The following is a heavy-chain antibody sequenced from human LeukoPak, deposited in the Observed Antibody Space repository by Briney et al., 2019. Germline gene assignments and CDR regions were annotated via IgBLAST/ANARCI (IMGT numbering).Heavy chain of an antibody. CDR3: TRAAAGAFYI. J-gene: IGHJ3*02. V-gene: IGHV3-74*01. CDR2: INSDGSTT. D-gene: IGHD6-13*01. CDR1: GFTLSSYW. Sequence: GGSLRLSCAASGFTLSSYWMHWVRQAPGKGLVWVSHINSDGSTTSYADSVKGRFTISRDNAKNTLYLQMNSLRPEDTAVYYCTRAAAGAFYIWGQGTTVTVSS.